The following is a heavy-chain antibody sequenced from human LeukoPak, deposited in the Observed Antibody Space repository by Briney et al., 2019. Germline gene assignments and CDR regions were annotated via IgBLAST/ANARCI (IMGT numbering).Heavy chain of an antibody. Sequence: GGSLRLSCAASGFTFSNAWMSWVRQAPGKGLEWVGRIKSKTDGGTTDYAAPVKGRFTISRDDSKNTLYLQMNSLKTEDTAVYYWTTELRYCSGGSCYSFGYFQHLGQGTLVTVSS. CDR3: TTELRYCSGGSCYSFGYFQH. J-gene: IGHJ1*01. CDR2: IKSKTDGGTT. D-gene: IGHD2-15*01. CDR1: GFTFSNAW. V-gene: IGHV3-15*01.